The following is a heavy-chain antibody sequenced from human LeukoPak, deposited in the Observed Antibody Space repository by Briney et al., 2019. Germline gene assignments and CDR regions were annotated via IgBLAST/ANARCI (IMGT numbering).Heavy chain of an antibody. J-gene: IGHJ4*02. CDR3: ARAGWVAATATFLGY. CDR2: INWYGGST. CDR1: GFTFDDYG. D-gene: IGHD2-15*01. V-gene: IGHV3-20*04. Sequence: PGGSLRLSCAASGFTFDDYGMSWVPQAPGQGLRWVSGINWYGGSTGYADSVKGRFTISRDNAKNSLYLQMNSLRAEDTAVYYCARAGWVAATATFLGYWGQGTLVTVSS.